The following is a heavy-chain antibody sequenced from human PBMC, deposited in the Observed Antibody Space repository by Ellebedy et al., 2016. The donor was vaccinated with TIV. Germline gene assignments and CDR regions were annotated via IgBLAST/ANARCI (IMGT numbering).Heavy chain of an antibody. V-gene: IGHV4-34*01. D-gene: IGHD4-11*01. CDR1: GGSFSGYY. CDR3: ARIGNYHNWFNP. CDR2: INHSGST. Sequence: SETLSLXCAVYGGSFSGYYWSWIRQPPGKGLEWIGEINHSGSTNYNPSLKSRVTISVDTSKNQFSLKLSSVTAADTAVYYCARIGNYHNWFNPWGQGTLVTVSS. J-gene: IGHJ5*02.